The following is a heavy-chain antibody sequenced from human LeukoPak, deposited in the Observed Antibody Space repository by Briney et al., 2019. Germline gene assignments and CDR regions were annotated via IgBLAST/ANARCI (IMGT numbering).Heavy chain of an antibody. CDR1: GFTFSSYA. CDR3: AIMHPYYDGNGYWVQ. V-gene: IGHV3-23*01. Sequence: GESLRLSCAASGFTFSSYAMSWVRQAPGKGLEWVSGISVSGTSTSNVDSVKGRFTISRDNPRNTLYLQMNSPRAEDTALYYCAIMHPYYDGNGYWVQWGQGTLVTVSS. J-gene: IGHJ4*02. CDR2: ISVSGTST. D-gene: IGHD3-22*01.